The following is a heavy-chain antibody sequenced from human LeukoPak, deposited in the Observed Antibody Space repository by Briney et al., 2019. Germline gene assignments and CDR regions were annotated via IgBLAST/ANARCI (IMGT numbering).Heavy chain of an antibody. CDR3: AKDAMATVTYFDY. D-gene: IGHD4-17*01. CDR2: LSGSGGDT. CDR1: GFIFSSYA. J-gene: IGHJ4*02. Sequence: TGGSLRLSCAASGFIFSSYAMSWVRQAPGKGLEWVSGLSGSGGDTDYADSVKGRFTISRDNSRNTLYLQMNSLRSEDTAVYYCAKDAMATVTYFDYWGQGSLVTVSS. V-gene: IGHV3-23*01.